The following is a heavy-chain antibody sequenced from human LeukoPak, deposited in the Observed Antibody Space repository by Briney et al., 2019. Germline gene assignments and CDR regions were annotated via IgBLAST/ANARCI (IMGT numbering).Heavy chain of an antibody. D-gene: IGHD2-21*01. V-gene: IGHV4-39*07. J-gene: IGHJ4*02. Sequence: PSETLSLTCTVSGVSISSSNSYWGWIRQPPGKGLEWIGSIYYSGSTYYNPSLKIRVTISVDTSKNQFSLKLSSVTAADTAVYYCARHLAGHFGGFYFDYWGQGTLVTVSS. CDR1: GVSISSSNSY. CDR3: ARHLAGHFGGFYFDY. CDR2: IYYSGST.